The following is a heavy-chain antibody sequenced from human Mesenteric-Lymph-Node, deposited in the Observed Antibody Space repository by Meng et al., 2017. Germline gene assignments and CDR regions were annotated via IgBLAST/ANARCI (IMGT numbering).Heavy chain of an antibody. V-gene: IGHV1-8*01. CDR2: MNPNSGNT. Sequence: ASVKVSCKASGYTFTSYDINWVRQATGQGLEWMGWMNPNSGNTGYAQKFQGRVTMTRNTSISTAYMELSSLRSEDTAVYYCAREIGGYCSSTSCYKSYYGMDVWGQGTTVTVSS. D-gene: IGHD2-2*02. CDR3: AREIGGYCSSTSCYKSYYGMDV. CDR1: GYTFTSYD. J-gene: IGHJ6*02.